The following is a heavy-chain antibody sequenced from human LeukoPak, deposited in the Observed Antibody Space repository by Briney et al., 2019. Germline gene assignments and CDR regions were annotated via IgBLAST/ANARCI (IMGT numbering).Heavy chain of an antibody. V-gene: IGHV4-4*07. CDR2: IYTSGST. J-gene: IGHJ5*02. Sequence: TSETLSLTCTVSGGSISSYYWSWIRQPAGKGLEWIGRIYTSGSTNYNPSLKSRVTMSVDTSKNQFSLKLSSVTAADTAQYFCARVGFPTEFDPWGHGTLVTVSS. D-gene: IGHD4-17*01. CDR1: GGSISSYY. CDR3: ARVGFPTEFDP.